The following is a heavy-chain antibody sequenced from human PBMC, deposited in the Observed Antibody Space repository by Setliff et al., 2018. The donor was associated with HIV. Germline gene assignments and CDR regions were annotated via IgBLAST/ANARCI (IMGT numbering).Heavy chain of an antibody. V-gene: IGHV1-18*01. D-gene: IGHD1-1*01. CDR3: ARSRGYFAQAD. CDR2: ISAYNGDT. CDR1: GYTFNKYD. Sequence: ASVKVSCKTSGYTFNKYDITWVRQAPGQGLEWMGWISAYNGDTKYAQKFQGRIIMTTDTATNTAYMELRSLRSDDTALYYCARSRGYFAQADWGQGTLVTVSS. J-gene: IGHJ4*02.